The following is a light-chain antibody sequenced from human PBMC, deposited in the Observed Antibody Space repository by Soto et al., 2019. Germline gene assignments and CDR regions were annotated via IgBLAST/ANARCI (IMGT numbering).Light chain of an antibody. V-gene: IGKV3-20*01. CDR2: DAS. CDR1: QSVRSNF. J-gene: IGKJ4*01. CDR3: QQYGGLPLT. Sequence: EIVLTQSPDTLSLSPGDRATLSCRASQSVRSNFLAWYQQKPGQAPKFLIYDASTRATGIPDRFTGSGSGTDFTLTISRLEPEDFAVYYCQQYGGLPLTFGGGTKVEIK.